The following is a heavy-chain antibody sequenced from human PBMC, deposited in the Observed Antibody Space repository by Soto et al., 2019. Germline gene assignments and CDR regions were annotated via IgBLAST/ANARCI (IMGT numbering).Heavy chain of an antibody. J-gene: IGHJ4*02. CDR3: ARESEDLTSKFDY. V-gene: IGHV3-21*06. Sequence: LSCAASGFTFTKYSMNWVRQAPGKGLEWVSSISSTTNYIYYGDSMKGRFTISRDNAKNSLYLEMNSLRAEDTAVYYCARESEDLTSKFDYWGQGTLVTVSS. CDR2: ISSTTNYI. CDR1: GFTFTKYS.